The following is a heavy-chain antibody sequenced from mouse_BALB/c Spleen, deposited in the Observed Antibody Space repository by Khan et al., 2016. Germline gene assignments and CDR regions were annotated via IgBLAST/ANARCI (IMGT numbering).Heavy chain of an antibody. J-gene: IGHJ4*01. Sequence: VQLQQSGAELVRPGASVKLSCTASGFNIKDTYIHWVKQRPEQGLEWIARIDPADGTTKYDPQFQGTATIKADTTSHTAYLILSSLKSEDTVGYYCTRAGEDFMDYWGQGTSVTVSS. CDR2: IDPADGTT. CDR1: GFNIKDTY. V-gene: IGHV14-3*02. CDR3: TRAGEDFMDY.